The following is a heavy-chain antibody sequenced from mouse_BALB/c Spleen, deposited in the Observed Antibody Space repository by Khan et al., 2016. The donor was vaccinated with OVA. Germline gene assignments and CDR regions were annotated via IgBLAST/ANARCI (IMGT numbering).Heavy chain of an antibody. Sequence: QVRLQQSGAELAKPGASVKMSCKASGYTFTSYWMHWVKQRPGQGLEWIGYINPSTGYTEYNQRFKDKATLTADKSSSTAYMQLSSLTSEESAVYYCANHGSSSAWLTDWGQGTLVTVSA. CDR3: ANHGSSSAWLTD. V-gene: IGHV1-7*01. D-gene: IGHD1-1*01. CDR1: GYTFTSYW. J-gene: IGHJ3*01. CDR2: INPSTGYT.